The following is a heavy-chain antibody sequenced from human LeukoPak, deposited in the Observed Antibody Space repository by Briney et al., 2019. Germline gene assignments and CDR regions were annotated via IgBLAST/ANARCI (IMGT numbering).Heavy chain of an antibody. Sequence: GGSLRLSCAASGFDCSRYWMTWVRQAPGKGLEWVANIKQDGSEKYYVDSVKGRFTISRDNAKNSLYLQMNSLRAEDTAVYFCARVTSDGGSDYWGQGTLVTVSS. D-gene: IGHD3-16*01. CDR1: GFDCSRYW. CDR3: ARVTSDGGSDY. CDR2: IKQDGSEK. J-gene: IGHJ4*02. V-gene: IGHV3-7*03.